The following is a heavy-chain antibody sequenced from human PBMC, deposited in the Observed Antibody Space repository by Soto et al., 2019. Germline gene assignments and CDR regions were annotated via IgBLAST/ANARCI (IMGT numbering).Heavy chain of an antibody. CDR3: ASQYYDIWTGYTDPGLDI. CDR2: ISGSGGST. Sequence: GGSLRISCGASGFTFSSYAMSWVRQAPGKGLEWVSAISGSGGSTYYADSVKGRFTISRDNSKNTLYLQMNSLRAEDTAVYYCASQYYDIWTGYTDPGLDIWGQGTMVTVSS. V-gene: IGHV3-23*01. D-gene: IGHD3-9*01. CDR1: GFTFSSYA. J-gene: IGHJ3*02.